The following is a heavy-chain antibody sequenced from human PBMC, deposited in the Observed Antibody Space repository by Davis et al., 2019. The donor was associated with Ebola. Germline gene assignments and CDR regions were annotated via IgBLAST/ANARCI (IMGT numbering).Heavy chain of an antibody. CDR3: ARWGSGSYEPDYYYDMDV. J-gene: IGHJ6*02. CDR2: ISAYNGNT. D-gene: IGHD3-10*01. V-gene: IGHV1-18*04. Sequence: AASVKVSCKASGYTFTSYGISWVRQAPGQGLEWMGWISAYNGNTNYAQKLQGRVTMTTDTSTSTAYMELRSLRSDDTAVYYCARWGSGSYEPDYYYDMDVWGQGTTVTVSS. CDR1: GYTFTSYG.